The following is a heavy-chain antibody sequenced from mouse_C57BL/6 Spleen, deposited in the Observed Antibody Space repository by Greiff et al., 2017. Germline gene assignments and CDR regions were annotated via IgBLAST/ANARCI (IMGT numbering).Heavy chain of an antibody. CDR1: GFTFSDYG. CDR2: ISSGSSTI. J-gene: IGHJ4*01. D-gene: IGHD2-3*01. CDR3: ARFLYDGYYGAMDY. Sequence: VHVKQSGGGLVKPGGSLKLSCAASGFTFSDYGMHWVRQAPEKGLEWVAYISSGSSTIYYADTVKGRFTISRDNAKNTLFLQMTSLRSEDTAMYYCARFLYDGYYGAMDYWGQGTSVTVSS. V-gene: IGHV5-17*01.